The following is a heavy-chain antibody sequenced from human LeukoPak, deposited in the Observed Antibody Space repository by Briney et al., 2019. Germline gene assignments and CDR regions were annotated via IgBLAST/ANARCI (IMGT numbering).Heavy chain of an antibody. V-gene: IGHV1-24*01. CDR3: ARDREYYDILTGPHWFDP. Sequence: ASVKVSCKVSGYTLTELSMHWVRQAPGKGLEWMGGFDPEDGETIYAQKFQGRVTMTTDTSTSTAYMELRSLRSDDTAVYYRARDREYYDILTGPHWFDPWGQGTLVTVSS. D-gene: IGHD3-9*01. J-gene: IGHJ5*02. CDR2: FDPEDGET. CDR1: GYTLTELS.